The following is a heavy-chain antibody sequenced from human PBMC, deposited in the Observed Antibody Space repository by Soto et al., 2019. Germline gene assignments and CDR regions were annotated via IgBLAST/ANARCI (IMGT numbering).Heavy chain of an antibody. CDR2: ISGSGGST. V-gene: IGHV3-23*01. CDR3: ASRYYYDSSGYYGPFDY. D-gene: IGHD3-22*01. J-gene: IGHJ4*02. CDR1: DSTFGGIP. Sequence: GGPLSSSLQASDSTFGGIPLSWARQAPGKGLEWVSAISGSGGSTYYADSVKGRFTISRDNSKNTLYLQMNSLRAEDTAVYYCASRYYYDSSGYYGPFDYWGQGTLVTVSS.